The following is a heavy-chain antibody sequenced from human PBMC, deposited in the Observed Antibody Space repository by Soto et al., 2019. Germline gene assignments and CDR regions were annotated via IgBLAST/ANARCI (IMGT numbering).Heavy chain of an antibody. V-gene: IGHV3-23*01. J-gene: IGHJ4*02. CDR1: GFTFSSCA. Sequence: GGSLRLSCAASGFTFSSCAMNWVRQAPGKGLEWVSTISGSGESTYYADSVKGRFTISRDNSKSTLYLQMNSLRAEDTAVYYCAKDRWNYDYFDFWGQGTLVTVST. D-gene: IGHD1-7*01. CDR3: AKDRWNYDYFDF. CDR2: ISGSGEST.